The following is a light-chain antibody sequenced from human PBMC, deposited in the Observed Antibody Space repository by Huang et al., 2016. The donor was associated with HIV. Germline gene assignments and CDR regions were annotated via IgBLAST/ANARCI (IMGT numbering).Light chain of an antibody. J-gene: IGKJ4*01. CDR1: KNINNNF. CDR2: GAS. CDR3: QQYLSSPLT. Sequence: DIVLTQSPGTLSLSPRERAALSCRASKNINNNFLAWYQQRSGQAPRLLSYGASKRAIGIPDRFSGIGSGTDFTLIISRLEPQDSAVYYCQQYLSSPLTFGGGTNVEIK. V-gene: IGKV3-20*01.